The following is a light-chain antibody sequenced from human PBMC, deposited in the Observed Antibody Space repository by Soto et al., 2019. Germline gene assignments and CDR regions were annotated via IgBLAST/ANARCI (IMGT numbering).Light chain of an antibody. J-gene: IGKJ1*01. Sequence: MVLTQSRGTRSLSPCERATRSCRASQSFNSIYLAWYQQKPGQAPRLLIYGASSRATGIPDRFSGSGSGTDFTLTISRLEPEDFAVYYCHQYDSWTFGQGTKVDIK. CDR3: HQYDSWT. CDR1: QSFNSIY. V-gene: IGKV3-20*01. CDR2: GAS.